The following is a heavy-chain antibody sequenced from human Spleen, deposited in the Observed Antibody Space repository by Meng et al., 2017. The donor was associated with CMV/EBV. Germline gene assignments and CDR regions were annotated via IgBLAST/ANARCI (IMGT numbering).Heavy chain of an antibody. J-gene: IGHJ6*02. D-gene: IGHD1-14*01. CDR2: IIPALGIT. V-gene: IGHV1-69*10. CDR1: GGTFSRHS. Sequence: SVKVSCKASGGTFSRHSISWVRQAPGQGLEWMGGIIPALGITNYAQKFQGRVTITADKSTTTAYMELSSLRSEDTAMYYCAREEPLRAAATYYGMDVWGQGTTVTVSS. CDR3: AREEPLRAAATYYGMDV.